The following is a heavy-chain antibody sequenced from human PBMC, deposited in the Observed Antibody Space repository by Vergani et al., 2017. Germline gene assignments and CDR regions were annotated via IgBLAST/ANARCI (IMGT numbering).Heavy chain of an antibody. V-gene: IGHV1-2*02. D-gene: IGHD2-8*02. CDR3: ARGTGGTGLIYYYYYMDV. CDR2: INPNSGGT. Sequence: QVQLVQSGAEVKKPGASVKVSCKASGYTFTGYYMHWVRQAPGQGLEWMGWINPNSGGTNYAQKFQGRVTMTRDTSISTAYMELSRLRSDDTAVYYCARGTGGTGLIYYYYYMDVWGKGTTVTVSS. CDR1: GYTFTGYY. J-gene: IGHJ6*03.